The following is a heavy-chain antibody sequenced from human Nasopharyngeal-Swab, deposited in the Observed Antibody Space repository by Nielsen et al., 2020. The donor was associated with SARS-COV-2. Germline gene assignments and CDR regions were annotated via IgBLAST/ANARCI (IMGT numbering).Heavy chain of an antibody. CDR2: ISGGGENT. Sequence: VGSLRLSCAASGFTFRSYGMTWVRQAPGKGLEWFSAISGGGENTHYADSVEGRITISRDNTKNTLFLQMNSLRPEDTAVYYCAKRVGATPTWGFDIWGQGTMVTVSS. CDR3: AKRVGATPTWGFDI. V-gene: IGHV3-23*01. J-gene: IGHJ3*02. CDR1: GFTFRSYG. D-gene: IGHD1-26*01.